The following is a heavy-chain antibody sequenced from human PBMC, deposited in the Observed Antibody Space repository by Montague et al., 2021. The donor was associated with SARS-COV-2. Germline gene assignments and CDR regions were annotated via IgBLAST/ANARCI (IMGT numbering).Heavy chain of an antibody. CDR1: GGSISSSSCY. CDR2: IYYSGST. V-gene: IGHV4-39*01. Sequence: SETLSFTCTVSGGSISSSSCYWGWIRQPPGKGLEWIGSIYYSGSTYYNPSLKSRVTISVDTSKNQFSLKLSSVTAADTAVYYCASLPRITIFGVVIHFDYWGQGTLVTVSS. D-gene: IGHD3-3*01. CDR3: ASLPRITIFGVVIHFDY. J-gene: IGHJ4*02.